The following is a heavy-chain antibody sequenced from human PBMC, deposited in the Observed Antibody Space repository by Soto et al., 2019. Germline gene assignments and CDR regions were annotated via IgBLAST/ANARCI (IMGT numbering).Heavy chain of an antibody. J-gene: IGHJ4*02. V-gene: IGHV3-30*18. CDR3: AKGTTNNILWFGELTVDY. Sequence: GGSLRLSCAASGFTFSSYGMHWVRQAPGKGLEWVAVISYDGSNKYYADSVKGRFTISRDNSKNTLYLQMNSLRAEDTAVYYCAKGTTNNILWFGELTVDYWGQGTPVTVSS. D-gene: IGHD3-10*01. CDR2: ISYDGSNK. CDR1: GFTFSSYG.